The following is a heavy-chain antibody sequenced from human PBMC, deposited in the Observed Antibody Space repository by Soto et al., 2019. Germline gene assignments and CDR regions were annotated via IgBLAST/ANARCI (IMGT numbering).Heavy chain of an antibody. J-gene: IGHJ5*02. D-gene: IGHD3-22*01. CDR3: ARESDHYDSSDP. V-gene: IGHV3-48*02. CDR2: ISTRSTTI. Sequence: GGSLRLSCAASGFTFSRYNMNWVRQAPGKGLEWIAYISTRSTTIYYADSVKGRFTISRDNANNSLFLQMDSLRDEDTAIYYCARESDHYDSSDPWGQGTLVTVSS. CDR1: GFTFSRYN.